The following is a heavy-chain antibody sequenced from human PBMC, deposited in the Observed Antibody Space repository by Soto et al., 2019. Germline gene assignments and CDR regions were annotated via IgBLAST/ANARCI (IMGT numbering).Heavy chain of an antibody. V-gene: IGHV4-4*02. Sequence: SETLSLTCAVSGGSISSSNWWSWVRQPPGKGLEWIGEIYHSGSTNYNPSLKSRVTISVDKSKKQISLKLSSVTAADSAVYYCARGLILWFGELSRRGGYYYYMDVWGKGTTVTVSS. CDR2: IYHSGST. CDR1: GGSISSSNW. J-gene: IGHJ6*03. D-gene: IGHD3-10*01. CDR3: ARGLILWFGELSRRGGYYYYMDV.